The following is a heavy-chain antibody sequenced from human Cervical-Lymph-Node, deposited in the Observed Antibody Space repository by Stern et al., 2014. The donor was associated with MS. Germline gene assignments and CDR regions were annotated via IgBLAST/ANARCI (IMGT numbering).Heavy chain of an antibody. CDR3: GRGTTAIPDHDDVDYEEIYYLGMDV. V-gene: IGHV3-66*02. Sequence: EVQLVEPGGDLVQPGGSLRLSCTGSGLTLRDNCVSWVRQAPGKGLEWLSLIDSSGAGHDTESVTGRLTTSRKDSTDTVFLPIISQTPEDTAGYCCGRGTTAIPDHDDVDYEEIYYLGMDVGGQGTTVTVS. D-gene: IGHD4-17*01. J-gene: IGHJ6*02. CDR1: GLTLRDNC. CDR2: IDSSGAG.